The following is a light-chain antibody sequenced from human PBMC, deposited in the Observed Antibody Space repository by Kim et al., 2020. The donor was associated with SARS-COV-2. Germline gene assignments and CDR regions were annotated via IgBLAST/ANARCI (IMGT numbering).Light chain of an antibody. CDR1: SSDVGAYNY. Sequence: QSALTQPASVSGSPGQSITISCTGTSSDVGAYNYVSWYQQYPGKAPKLMIYDVTKRPSGVSIRFSGSKSGSTASLTISGLQAEDEADYYCGSYTSTSTLLFGGGTQLTVL. CDR3: GSYTSTSTLL. V-gene: IGLV2-14*03. CDR2: DVT. J-gene: IGLJ3*02.